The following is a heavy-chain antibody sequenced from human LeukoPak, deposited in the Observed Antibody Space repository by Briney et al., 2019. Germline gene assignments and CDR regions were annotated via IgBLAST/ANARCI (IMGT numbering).Heavy chain of an antibody. D-gene: IGHD3-22*01. Sequence: GGSLRLSCAASGFTFSNYGMNWVRQAPGKGLEWVSGITGSGGNTYYADSVKGRFTISRDNAKNSLYLQMNSLRAEDTAVYYCARASYYYDSSGTFSHLFDYWGQGTLVTVSS. J-gene: IGHJ4*02. V-gene: IGHV3-21*01. CDR3: ARASYYYDSSGTFSHLFDY. CDR1: GFTFSNYG. CDR2: ITGSGGNT.